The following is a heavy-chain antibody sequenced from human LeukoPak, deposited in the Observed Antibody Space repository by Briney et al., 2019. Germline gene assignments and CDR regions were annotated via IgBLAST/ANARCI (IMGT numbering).Heavy chain of an antibody. CDR1: GGSISSGGYY. CDR3: TSGDNDPLFDY. J-gene: IGHJ4*02. V-gene: IGHV4-31*03. D-gene: IGHD1-1*01. Sequence: SETLSLTCTVSGGSISSGGYYWSWIRQHPGKGLEWIGSIYYSGSTNYNPSLQGRVTISLDTSRNQFSLKLSSVTAADTAVYYCTSGDNDPLFDYWGQGTLVTVSS. CDR2: IYYSGST.